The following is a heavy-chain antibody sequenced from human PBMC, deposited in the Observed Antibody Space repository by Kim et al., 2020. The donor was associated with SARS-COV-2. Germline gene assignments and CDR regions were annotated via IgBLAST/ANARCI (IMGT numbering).Heavy chain of an antibody. CDR1: GGTFSSYA. V-gene: IGHV1-69*13. J-gene: IGHJ4*02. D-gene: IGHD3-22*01. Sequence: SVKVSCKASGGTFSSYAISWVRQAPGQGLEWMGGIIPIFGTANYAQKLQGRVTITADESTSTAYMELSSLRSEDTAVYYCASARYYYDSSGATQPLDYWGQGTLVTVSS. CDR3: ASARYYYDSSGATQPLDY. CDR2: IIPIFGTA.